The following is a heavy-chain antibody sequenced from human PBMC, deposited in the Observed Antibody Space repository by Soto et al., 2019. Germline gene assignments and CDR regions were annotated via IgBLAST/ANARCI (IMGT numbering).Heavy chain of an antibody. CDR3: ASSGGNYYDSSGVFDP. Sequence: SETLSLTCAVSGGSISSGGYSWSWIRQPPGKGLEWIGYIYHSGSTYYNPSLKSRVTISVDRSKNQFSLKLSSVTAADTAVYYCASSGGNYYDSSGVFDPWGQGTLVTVSS. CDR1: GGSISSGGYS. J-gene: IGHJ5*02. D-gene: IGHD3-22*01. V-gene: IGHV4-30-2*01. CDR2: IYHSGST.